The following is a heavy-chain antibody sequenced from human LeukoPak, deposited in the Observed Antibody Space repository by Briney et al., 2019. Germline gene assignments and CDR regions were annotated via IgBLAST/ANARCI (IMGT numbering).Heavy chain of an antibody. D-gene: IGHD6-13*01. Sequence: NPLETLSDSSIDPGYSITRGYYWGWTRQPQGRGLGWSGCMSHSGSTYYNPSLKSRVTISVDTSKNQFSLKLSSVTAADTAVYYCARLWSVLYIAAVGYWGQGPLVTVSS. V-gene: IGHV4-38-2*02. CDR1: GYSITRGYY. CDR2: MSHSGST. CDR3: ARLWSVLYIAAVGY. J-gene: IGHJ4*02.